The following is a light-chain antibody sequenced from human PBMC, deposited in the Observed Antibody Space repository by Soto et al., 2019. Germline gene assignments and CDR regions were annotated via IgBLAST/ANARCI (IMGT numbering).Light chain of an antibody. CDR1: QSISSW. V-gene: IGKV1-5*03. CDR3: QQYNSYSEP. J-gene: IGKJ1*01. CDR2: KAS. Sequence: IRMTQSASTLSAKVGDRVTITCRASQSISSWLAWYQQKPGKAPKLLIYKASSLESGVPSRFSGSGSGTEFTLTISSLQPDDFATYYCQQYNSYSEPFGQGAKAAIK.